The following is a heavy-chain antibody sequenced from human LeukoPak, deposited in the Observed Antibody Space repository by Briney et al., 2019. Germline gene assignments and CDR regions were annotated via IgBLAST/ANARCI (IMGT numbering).Heavy chain of an antibody. Sequence: SGTLSLTCAVSGGSISSNTWWTWVRQPPGKGLEWIGEIYHSGSTNYNPSLKSRVTISLDKSKNQFSLNLTSVTAADTAVYYCAGFRSGRINDFWGQGTVVTVSS. CDR2: IYHSGST. J-gene: IGHJ4*02. CDR3: AGFRSGRINDF. D-gene: IGHD3-10*01. V-gene: IGHV4-4*02. CDR1: GGSISSNTW.